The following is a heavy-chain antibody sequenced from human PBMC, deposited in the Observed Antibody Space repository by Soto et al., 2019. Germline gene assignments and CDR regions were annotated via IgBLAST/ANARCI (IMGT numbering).Heavy chain of an antibody. J-gene: IGHJ6*02. CDR1: GFTFSSYG. V-gene: IGHV3-33*01. D-gene: IGHD6-19*01. Sequence: LRLSCAASGFTFSSYGMHGVRQAPGKGLEGVAVIWYDGSNKYYADSVQGRFTISRDNSKNTLYLQMNSLRAEDTAVYYCAREGKYSCGWYGGSPKGGCLMDVCGQGPTVTVSS. CDR3: AREGKYSCGWYGGSPKGGCLMDV. CDR2: IWYDGSNK.